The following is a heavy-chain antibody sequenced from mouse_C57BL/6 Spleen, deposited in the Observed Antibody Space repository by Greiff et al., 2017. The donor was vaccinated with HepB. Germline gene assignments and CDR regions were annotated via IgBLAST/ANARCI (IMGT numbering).Heavy chain of an antibody. CDR3: TILGYDYAWFAY. D-gene: IGHD2-4*01. V-gene: IGHV6-3*01. J-gene: IGHJ3*01. Sequence: DVKLQESGGGLVQPGGSMKLSCVASGFTFSNYWMNWVRQSPEKGLEWVAQIRLKSDNYATHYAESVKGRFTISRDDSKSSVYLQMNNLRAEDTGIYYCTILGYDYAWFAYWGQGTLVTVSA. CDR1: GFTFSNYW. CDR2: IRLKSDNYAT.